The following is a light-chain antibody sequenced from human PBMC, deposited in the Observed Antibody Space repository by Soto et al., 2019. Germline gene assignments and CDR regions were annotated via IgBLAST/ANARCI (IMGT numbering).Light chain of an antibody. J-gene: IGKJ1*01. CDR1: QDVDSW. CDR2: AAS. V-gene: IGKV1-12*01. Sequence: DIQMTQYPSSVSASVGDRVTITCRASQDVDSWLTWYQQKPGKAPKLLIYAASNLQSGVPSRFTGSGSGTDFTVTISSLQPEDFATYYCQQGSSFPWTFVQGTKVDIK. CDR3: QQGSSFPWT.